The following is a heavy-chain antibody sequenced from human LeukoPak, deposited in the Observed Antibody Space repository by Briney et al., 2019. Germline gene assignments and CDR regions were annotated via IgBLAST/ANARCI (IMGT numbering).Heavy chain of an antibody. CDR1: GGSFSTYA. D-gene: IGHD5-12*01. Sequence: SVKVSCKSSGGSFSTYAVNWVRQAPGQGLEWMGRLIPVLGMSHYAPGFQGRVALTADRSTNTAYMELDRLTSDDTAVYFCARDRGGGFDLAFFDHWGQGTLVTVSS. J-gene: IGHJ4*02. CDR2: LIPVLGMS. CDR3: ARDRGGGFDLAFFDH. V-gene: IGHV1-69*04.